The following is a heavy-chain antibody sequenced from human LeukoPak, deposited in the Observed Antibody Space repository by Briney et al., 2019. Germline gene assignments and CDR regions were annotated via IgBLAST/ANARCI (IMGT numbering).Heavy chain of an antibody. CDR2: IYTSGST. D-gene: IGHD1-26*01. CDR3: ARDSGSYHYFDY. V-gene: IGHV4-61*02. Sequence: SETLSLTCTVSGGSISSGSYYWPWIRQPAGKALEWIGRIYTSGSTNYNPSLKSRVTISVDTSKNQFSLKLSAVTAADTAVYYCARDSGSYHYFDYWGQGAVVTVSS. J-gene: IGHJ4*02. CDR1: GGSISSGSYY.